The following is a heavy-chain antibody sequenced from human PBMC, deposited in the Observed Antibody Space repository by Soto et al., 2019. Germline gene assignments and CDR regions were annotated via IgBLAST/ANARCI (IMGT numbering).Heavy chain of an antibody. CDR2: IIASGVIT. D-gene: IGHD6-13*01. V-gene: IGHV3-23*01. CDR1: GLTFSRYT. J-gene: IGHJ2*01. CDR3: AKDLRGPEAGTWYFDL. Sequence: EVQLLESGGGLVQPGGSLRLACAASGLTFSRYTMGWVRQAPGKGLEWVSAIIASGVITYYADSVMGRFTISRHNSNNTVYLQMNSLRAEDTDVYYCAKDLRGPEAGTWYFDLWGRGTLVTVSS.